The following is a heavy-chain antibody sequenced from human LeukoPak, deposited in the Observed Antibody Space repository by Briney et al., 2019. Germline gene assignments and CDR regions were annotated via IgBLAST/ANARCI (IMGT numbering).Heavy chain of an antibody. CDR3: ARDNLGLIWFGPSRPGAFDI. CDR1: GFTFSSYG. J-gene: IGHJ3*02. Sequence: AGGSLRLSCAPSGFTFSSYGMHWVRQAPGKGLEWLGVVTYDGSNKFYTDSVKGRFTISRDNSKNTLYLQMNSLRVEDTAVYYCARDNLGLIWFGPSRPGAFDIWGQGTMVTVSS. V-gene: IGHV3-30*03. CDR2: VTYDGSNK. D-gene: IGHD3-10*01.